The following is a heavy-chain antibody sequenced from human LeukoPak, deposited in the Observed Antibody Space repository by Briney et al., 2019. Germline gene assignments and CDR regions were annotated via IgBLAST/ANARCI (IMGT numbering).Heavy chain of an antibody. D-gene: IGHD3-10*01. CDR3: ARGRSITILRGVAISDGFDI. CDR2: IATSSDYI. J-gene: IGHJ3*02. CDR1: GFTFSTYS. Sequence: PRGSLRLSCAAPGFTFSTYSMNWVRQAPGKGLEWVSSIATSSDYIYYARSLNGRLTISRDNAKNSLYLHMNSLRPDDTAVYYCARGRSITILRGVAISDGFDIWGQGTMVTVS. V-gene: IGHV3-21*06.